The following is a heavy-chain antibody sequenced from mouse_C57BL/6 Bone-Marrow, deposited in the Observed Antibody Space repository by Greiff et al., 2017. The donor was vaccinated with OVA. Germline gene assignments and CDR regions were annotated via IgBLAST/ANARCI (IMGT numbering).Heavy chain of an antibody. Sequence: QVQLQQSGAELMKPGASVKLSCKATGYTFTGYWIEWVKQRPGHGLEWIGEILPGSGSTNYNDKFKGKATFTADTSTNTAYMQLSSLTTEDSAIYYCARLGDYCDYWGQGTTLTVSS. J-gene: IGHJ2*01. CDR1: GYTFTGYW. D-gene: IGHD4-1*01. V-gene: IGHV1-9*01. CDR3: ARLGDYCDY. CDR2: ILPGSGST.